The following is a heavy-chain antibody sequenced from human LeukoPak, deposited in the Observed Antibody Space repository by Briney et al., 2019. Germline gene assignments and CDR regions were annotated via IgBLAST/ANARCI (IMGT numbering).Heavy chain of an antibody. Sequence: PSETQSLTCTVSGGSISSSSYYWGWIRQPPGKGLEWIGSIYYSGSTYYNPSLKSRVTISVDTSKNQFSLKLSSVTAADTAVYYCARVSSDYGDYALHHFWFDPWGQGTLVTVSS. J-gene: IGHJ5*02. V-gene: IGHV4-39*07. CDR1: GGSISSSSYY. D-gene: IGHD4-17*01. CDR2: IYYSGST. CDR3: ARVSSDYGDYALHHFWFDP.